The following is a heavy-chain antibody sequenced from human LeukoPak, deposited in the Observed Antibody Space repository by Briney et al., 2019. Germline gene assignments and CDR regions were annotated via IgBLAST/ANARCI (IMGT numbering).Heavy chain of an antibody. CDR1: GFTFSSYS. D-gene: IGHD3-22*01. V-gene: IGHV3-21*01. J-gene: IGHJ4*02. Sequence: PGGSLRLSCAAPGFTFSSYSMNWVRQAPGKGLEWVSSISSSSSYIYYADSVKGRFTISRDNAKNSLYLQMNSLRAEDTAVYYCARDAVWGYYDSSGYYPLDYWGQGTLVTVSS. CDR3: ARDAVWGYYDSSGYYPLDY. CDR2: ISSSSSYI.